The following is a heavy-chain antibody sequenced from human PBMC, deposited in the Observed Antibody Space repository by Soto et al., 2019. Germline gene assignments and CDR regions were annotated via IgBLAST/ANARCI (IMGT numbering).Heavy chain of an antibody. CDR1: GYTFTSYA. CDR2: INAGNGNT. CDR3: ARVSGDHYYYYYGMDV. J-gene: IGHJ6*02. D-gene: IGHD7-27*01. V-gene: IGHV1-3*01. Sequence: ASVKVSCKASGYTFTSYAMHWVRQAPGQRLEWMGWINAGNGNTKYSQKFQGRVTITRDTSASTAYMELSSLRSEDTAVYYCARVSGDHYYYYYGMDVWGQGTTVTVSS.